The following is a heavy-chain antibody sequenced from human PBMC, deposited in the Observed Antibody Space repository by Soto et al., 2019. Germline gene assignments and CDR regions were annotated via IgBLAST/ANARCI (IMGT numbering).Heavy chain of an antibody. CDR2: IIPIFGTS. CDR3: ARGYRSGWYRRFDY. V-gene: IGHV1-69*13. J-gene: IGHJ4*02. CDR1: GDTFSSYS. Sequence: SVKVSSKASGDTFSSYSIGWVRRAPGQGLEWMGGIIPIFGTSNYPQKCQGRVTITSDQSTSTAYMELISLRSEDTSFYYFARGYRSGWYRRFDYWGQGTLVTVSS. D-gene: IGHD6-19*01.